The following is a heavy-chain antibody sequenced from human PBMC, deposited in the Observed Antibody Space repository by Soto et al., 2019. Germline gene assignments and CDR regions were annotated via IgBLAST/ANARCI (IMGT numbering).Heavy chain of an antibody. Sequence: SGGTLRLSCAASGFTFSSYEMNWVRQAPGKGLEWVSYISSSGSTIYYADSVKGRFTISRDNAKNSLYLQMNSLRAEDTAVYYCAREGTDTYYYDSSGYFPYNYGMDVWGQGTTVTVSS. J-gene: IGHJ6*02. CDR1: GFTFSSYE. D-gene: IGHD3-22*01. V-gene: IGHV3-48*03. CDR3: AREGTDTYYYDSSGYFPYNYGMDV. CDR2: ISSSGSTI.